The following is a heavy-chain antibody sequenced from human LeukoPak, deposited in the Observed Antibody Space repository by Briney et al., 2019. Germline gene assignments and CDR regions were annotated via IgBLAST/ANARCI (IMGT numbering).Heavy chain of an antibody. CDR1: GGSISSGSYY. V-gene: IGHV4-61*02. CDR3: ARGRSWYSSGLTNDY. D-gene: IGHD6-19*01. J-gene: IGHJ4*02. CDR2: IYTSGST. Sequence: SETLSLTCTVSGGSISSGSYYWSWIRHPAGKGLEWIGRIYTSGSTNYNPSLKSRVTISVDTSKNQFSLKLSSVTAADTAVYYCARGRSWYSSGLTNDYWGQGTLVTVSS.